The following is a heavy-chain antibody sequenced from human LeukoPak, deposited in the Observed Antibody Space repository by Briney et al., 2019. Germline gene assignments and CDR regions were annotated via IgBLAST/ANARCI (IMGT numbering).Heavy chain of an antibody. V-gene: IGHV4-4*09. CDR2: IYTSGST. Sequence: SETLSLTCTASGGSISSYYWSWIRQPPGKGLEWIGYIYTSGSTNYNPSLKSRVTISVDTSKNQFSLKLSSVTAADTAVYYCARTPAAIHYYYYYYMDVWGKGTTVTVSS. J-gene: IGHJ6*03. CDR3: ARTPAAIHYYYYYYMDV. D-gene: IGHD2-2*02. CDR1: GGSISSYY.